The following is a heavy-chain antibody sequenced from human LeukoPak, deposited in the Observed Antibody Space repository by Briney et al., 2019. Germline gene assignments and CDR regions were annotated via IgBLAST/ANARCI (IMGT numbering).Heavy chain of an antibody. CDR2: IKQDGSEK. CDR1: GFPFSDYW. CDR3: SRSLDY. Sequence: PGGSLRLSCAAPGFPFSDYWMDWVRQAPGKGMEWVANIKQDGSEKYYADSVKGRFTISRDNAKNSLYLQMNSLRAEDTAVYYCSRSLDYWGQGALVTVSS. V-gene: IGHV3-7*01. J-gene: IGHJ4*02.